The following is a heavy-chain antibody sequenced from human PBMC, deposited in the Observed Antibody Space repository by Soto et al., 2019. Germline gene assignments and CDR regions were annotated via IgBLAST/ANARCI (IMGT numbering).Heavy chain of an antibody. CDR3: VRTPRGATEFDY. CDR1: GYTFTSYD. J-gene: IGHJ4*02. V-gene: IGHV1-8*01. D-gene: IGHD5-12*01. Sequence: HVQLVQSGAEVKKPGASVKVSCKASGYTFTSYDINWVRQATGQGLEWMGWMNPNSGNTGYAQKFQDRVTMTRNTSISTAYMELSSLRSEDTAVYYCVRTPRGATEFDYWGQGTLVTVSS. CDR2: MNPNSGNT.